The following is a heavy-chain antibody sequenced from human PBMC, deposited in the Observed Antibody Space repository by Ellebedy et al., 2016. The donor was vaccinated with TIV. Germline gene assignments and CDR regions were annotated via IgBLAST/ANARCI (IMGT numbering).Heavy chain of an antibody. CDR2: IYPGDSDT. J-gene: IGHJ6*03. D-gene: IGHD3-22*01. V-gene: IGHV5-51*01. CDR1: GYSFTSYW. CDR3: ARLYYYDSSGYYRVHYYYYMDV. Sequence: GESLKISXKGSGYSFTSYWIGWVRQMPGKGLEWMGIIYPGDSDTRYSPSFQGQVTISADKSISTAYLQWSSLKASDTAMYYCARLYYYDSSGYYRVHYYYYMDVWGKGTTVTVSS.